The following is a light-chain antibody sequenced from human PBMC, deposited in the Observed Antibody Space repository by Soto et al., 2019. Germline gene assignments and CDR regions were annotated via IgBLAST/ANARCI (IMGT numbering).Light chain of an antibody. CDR2: DAS. CDR3: QQYNSYSRA. V-gene: IGKV1-5*01. J-gene: IGKJ1*01. CDR1: QSISTW. Sequence: DIQMTQSPSTLSASVGDRVTITCRASQSISTWLAWYQQKPGKAPKLLIYDASSLESGVPSRFSGSGSETEFTLTITSLQPDDFATYYCQQYNSYSRAFGKGT.